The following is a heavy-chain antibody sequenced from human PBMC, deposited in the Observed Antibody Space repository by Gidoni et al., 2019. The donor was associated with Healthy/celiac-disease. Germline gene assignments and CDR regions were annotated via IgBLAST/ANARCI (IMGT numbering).Heavy chain of an antibody. CDR1: GFTFSSYG. CDR3: ARDGGEGVAPLYYFDY. J-gene: IGHJ4*02. CDR2: IWYDGSNK. V-gene: IGHV3-33*01. D-gene: IGHD2-8*01. Sequence: QVQLVESGGGVVQPGRSLRLSCAASGFTFSSYGMHWVRQAPGKGLEWVAVIWYDGSNKYYADSVKGRFTISRDNSKNTLYLQMNSLRAEDTAVYYCARDGGEGVAPLYYFDYWGQGTLVTVSS.